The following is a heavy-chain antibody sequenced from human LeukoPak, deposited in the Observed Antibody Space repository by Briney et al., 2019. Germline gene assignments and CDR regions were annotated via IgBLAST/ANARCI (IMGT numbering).Heavy chain of an antibody. J-gene: IGHJ5*02. CDR2: ISYSGTT. V-gene: IGHV4-59*12. D-gene: IGHD2-15*01. CDR1: IGSIEKYY. Sequence: SETLSLTCTVIIGSIEKYYWSWIRQPPGKGLEWIGYISYSGTTKYNPSLKSRVTISVDTSKNQFSLKLSSVTAADTAVYYCARWRGYCSGGSCYGWFDPWGQGTLVTVSS. CDR3: ARWRGYCSGGSCYGWFDP.